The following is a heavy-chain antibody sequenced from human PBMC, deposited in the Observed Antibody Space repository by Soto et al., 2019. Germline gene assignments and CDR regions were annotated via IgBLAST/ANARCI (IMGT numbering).Heavy chain of an antibody. CDR2: IDWDDDK. CDR1: GFSLSTSGMR. V-gene: IGHV2-70*04. D-gene: IGHD3-22*01. CDR3: ARTWGGGYYESSGYRYDMDA. J-gene: IGHJ6*02. Sequence: SGAPLVNPTRTLTLTWTFSGFSLSTSGMRVSWIRQPPGKALEWLARIDWDDDKFYSTSLKTRLTISKDTSKNQVVLTMTNMDPVDTATSYCARTWGGGYYESSGYRYDMDAWGQGPKVTVPS.